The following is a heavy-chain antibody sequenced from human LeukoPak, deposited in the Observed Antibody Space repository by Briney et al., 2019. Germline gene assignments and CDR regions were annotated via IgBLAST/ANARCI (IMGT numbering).Heavy chain of an antibody. D-gene: IGHD1-26*01. CDR2: ISYDGSNK. Sequence: PGGSLRLSCAASGFTFSSYAMHWVRQAPGKGLEWVAVISYDGSNKYYADSVKGRFTISRDNSKNTLYLQMNSLRAEDTAVYYCAKDFYVVGATTVDYWGQGTLVTVSS. CDR3: AKDFYVVGATTVDY. J-gene: IGHJ4*02. V-gene: IGHV3-30-3*01. CDR1: GFTFSSYA.